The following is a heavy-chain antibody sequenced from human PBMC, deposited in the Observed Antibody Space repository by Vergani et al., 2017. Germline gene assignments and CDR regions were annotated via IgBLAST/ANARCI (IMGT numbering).Heavy chain of an antibody. D-gene: IGHD6-19*01. V-gene: IGHV4-38-2*01. CDR1: GYSISSGYY. CDR2: INHSGNT. Sequence: QVQLQESGPGLVKPSETLSLTCVVSGYSISSGYYWGWTRQPPGKGREWIGTINHSGNTYYNTSFKSRVTISVDTSKNQFSLKLSSVTAAAAAVYYCATTLISVAATNFDYWGQGTLVTVSS. CDR3: ATTLISVAATNFDY. J-gene: IGHJ4*02.